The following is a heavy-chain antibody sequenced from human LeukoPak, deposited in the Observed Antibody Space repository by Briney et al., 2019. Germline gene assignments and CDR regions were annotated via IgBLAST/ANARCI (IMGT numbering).Heavy chain of an antibody. D-gene: IGHD5-18*01. V-gene: IGHV3-53*01. CDR1: GFTVSSKD. CDR3: ASGYLPFDY. CDR2: IYSGGST. J-gene: IGHJ4*02. Sequence: GGSLRLSCAASGFTVSSKDMSWVRQAPGKGLEWVSVIYSGGSTYYADSVKGRFTISSDNSKTTLYLQMNTLRAEDTAVYYFASGYLPFDYWGQGTLVTVSS.